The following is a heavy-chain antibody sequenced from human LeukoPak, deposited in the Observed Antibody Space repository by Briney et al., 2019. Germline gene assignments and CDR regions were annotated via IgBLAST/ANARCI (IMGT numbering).Heavy chain of an antibody. J-gene: IGHJ4*02. Sequence: ASVKVSCKASGGTFSSYAISWVRQAPGQGLEWMGGIIPIFGTANYAQKFQGRVTITADESTSTAYMELSSLRSEDTAVYYCARSTTHLMDFDYWGQGTLVTVSS. D-gene: IGHD2-8*01. CDR1: GGTFSSYA. CDR2: IIPIFGTA. CDR3: ARSTTHLMDFDY. V-gene: IGHV1-69*13.